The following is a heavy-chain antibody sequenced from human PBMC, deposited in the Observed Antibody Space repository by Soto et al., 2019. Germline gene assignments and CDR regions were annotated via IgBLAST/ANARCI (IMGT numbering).Heavy chain of an antibody. J-gene: IGHJ4*02. Sequence: SVKVSCKASGGTFSSYAISWVRQAPGQGLEWMGGIIPIFGTANYAQKFQGRVTITADESTSTAYMELSSLRSEDTAVYYCARGELDDFWSGYLDYWGQGTLVTVSS. V-gene: IGHV1-69*13. D-gene: IGHD3-3*01. CDR1: GGTFSSYA. CDR3: ARGELDDFWSGYLDY. CDR2: IIPIFGTA.